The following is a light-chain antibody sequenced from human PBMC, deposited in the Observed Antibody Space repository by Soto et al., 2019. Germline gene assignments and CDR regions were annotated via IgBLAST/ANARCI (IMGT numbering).Light chain of an antibody. CDR1: ASLLHSNGYNC. Sequence: DIVMTQSPLSLPVTPGEPASISCRSSASLLHSNGYNCLDWYVQKPGQSPQLLIYFGSYRASGVPDRFSGSGSGTDFTLKISRVEAEDFGVYYCMQALQTPLTFGGGTKVEIK. CDR2: FGS. CDR3: MQALQTPLT. J-gene: IGKJ4*01. V-gene: IGKV2-28*01.